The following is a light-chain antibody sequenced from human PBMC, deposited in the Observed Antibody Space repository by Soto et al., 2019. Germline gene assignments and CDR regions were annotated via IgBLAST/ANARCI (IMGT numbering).Light chain of an antibody. CDR3: MQGTHWPWT. CDR1: YSLIHSDGDTY. J-gene: IGKJ1*01. Sequence: EVVMTQSPLSLPVTLGQPASISCRSSYSLIHSDGDTYLNWFQQSPCQSPRRLIYEVSNRDSGVPDRLTGSGSGTDFTLKISRVEAEDVGIYYCMQGTHWPWTFGPGTEVEIK. V-gene: IGKV2-30*02. CDR2: EVS.